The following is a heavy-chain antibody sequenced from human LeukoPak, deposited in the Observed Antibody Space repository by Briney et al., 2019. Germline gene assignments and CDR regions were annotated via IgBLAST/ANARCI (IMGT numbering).Heavy chain of an antibody. CDR1: AYTFTSYG. CDR3: AGRYISTIFGVVIYYFDC. J-gene: IGHJ4*02. V-gene: IGHV1-18*01. Sequence: AAVKVSCKASAYTFTSYGNTWVRLAPREGREGMGWISTYNDNTNYAHKLQGRVTMTTDTSTSTAYMELRSLRSVDTVVYYGAGRYISTIFGVVIYYFDCGGWGTVVSVSS. D-gene: IGHD3-3*01. CDR2: ISTYNDNT.